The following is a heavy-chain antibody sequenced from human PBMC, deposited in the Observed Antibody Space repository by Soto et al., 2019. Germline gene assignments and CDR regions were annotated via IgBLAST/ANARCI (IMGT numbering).Heavy chain of an antibody. D-gene: IGHD2-2*01. CDR3: ANELMTSWIFSNIDS. J-gene: IGHJ5*01. CDR1: GFTFDDDA. Sequence: EVQLVESGGGWVQPGRSLRLSCAASGFTFDDDAMHWVRQAPGKGMEWVSGIAFNSGSIAYAVSVKGRFSVPRDNAKNSLYLQLTLRMAEDTPLYYCANELMTSWIFSNIDSWGHGT. V-gene: IGHV3-9*01. CDR2: IAFNSGSI.